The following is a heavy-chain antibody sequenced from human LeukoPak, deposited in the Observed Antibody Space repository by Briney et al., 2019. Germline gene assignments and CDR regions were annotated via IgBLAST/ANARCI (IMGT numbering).Heavy chain of an antibody. Sequence: PSETLSLTCAVYGGSFSGYYWSWIRQPPGKGLEWIGEINHSGSTNYNPSLKSRVTISVDTSKNQFSLKLSSVTAADTAVYYCGSLDYYGSGSRTPGGSNWFDPWGQGTLVTVSS. J-gene: IGHJ5*02. V-gene: IGHV4-34*01. D-gene: IGHD3-10*01. CDR1: GGSFSGYY. CDR2: INHSGST. CDR3: GSLDYYGSGSRTPGGSNWFDP.